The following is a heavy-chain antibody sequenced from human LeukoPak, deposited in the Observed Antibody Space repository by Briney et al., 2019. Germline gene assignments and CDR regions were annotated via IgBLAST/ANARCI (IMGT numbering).Heavy chain of an antibody. D-gene: IGHD1-26*01. CDR3: ARDPPAPFVYGGTYPPDAFDI. CDR1: GFTFSTYA. CDR2: ISDGGHST. Sequence: GGSLRLSCAASGFTFSTYAMSWVRQAPGKGLEWVSSISDGGHSTYYADSVKGRFTISRDNAKNSLYLQMNSLRDEDTAVYYCARDPPAPFVYGGTYPPDAFDIWGQGAMVTVSS. V-gene: IGHV3-23*01. J-gene: IGHJ3*02.